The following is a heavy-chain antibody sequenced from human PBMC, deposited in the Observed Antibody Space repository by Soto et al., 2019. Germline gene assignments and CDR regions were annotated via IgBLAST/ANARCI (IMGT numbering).Heavy chain of an antibody. V-gene: IGHV3-74*01. D-gene: IGHD1-26*01. Sequence: PRGSLRLSCAASGFTFSSYWMHWVRQAPGKGLVWVSRINNDGSTTTYADSVKGRFTISRDDAKNTLYLEMNSLRAEDTAVYYCVRGYSGTYRIDNWGQGTPVTVSS. CDR3: VRGYSGTYRIDN. J-gene: IGHJ4*02. CDR2: INNDGSTT. CDR1: GFTFSSYW.